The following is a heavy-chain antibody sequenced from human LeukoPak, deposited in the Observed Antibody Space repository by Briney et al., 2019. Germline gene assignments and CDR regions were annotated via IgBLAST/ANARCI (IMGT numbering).Heavy chain of an antibody. CDR2: IYSGGTT. J-gene: IGHJ3*02. V-gene: IGHV3-53*01. CDR1: GFTVSSNY. D-gene: IGHD4-17*01. CDR3: ARGTVTKIEI. Sequence: GGSLRLSCAASGFTVSSNYMRWVRQAPGKGLEWVSVIYSGGTTYYADSVKGRFTISRDNSNNTLYLQMNSLRAEDTDVYYCARGTVTKIEIWGQGTILTVSS.